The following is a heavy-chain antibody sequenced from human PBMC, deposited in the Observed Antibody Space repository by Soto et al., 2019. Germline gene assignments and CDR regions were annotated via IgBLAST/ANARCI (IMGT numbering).Heavy chain of an antibody. Sequence: GGSLRLSCAASGFTFSNYWMHWVRQAPGKGLVWVARISGDGSITSYADSVTGRFTISRDNAKDTLDLQMRGLRAEDTAVYYCVRAEKSKYDTSGYGHWGQGLRVTVSS. J-gene: IGHJ4*02. CDR2: ISGDGSIT. D-gene: IGHD3-22*01. CDR3: VRAEKSKYDTSGYGH. CDR1: GFTFSNYW. V-gene: IGHV3-74*03.